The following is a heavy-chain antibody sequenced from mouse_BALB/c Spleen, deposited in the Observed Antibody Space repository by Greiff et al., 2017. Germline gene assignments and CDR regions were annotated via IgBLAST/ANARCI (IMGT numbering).Heavy chain of an antibody. Sequence: QGQLQQSGAELAKPGASVKMSCKASGYTFTSYWMHWVKQRPGQGLEWIGYINPSTGYTEYNQKFKDKATLTADKSSSTAYMQLSSLTSEDSAVYYCAFYYGNYWGQGTTLTVSS. J-gene: IGHJ2*01. CDR3: AFYYGNY. D-gene: IGHD2-1*01. CDR1: GYTFTSYW. CDR2: INPSTGYT. V-gene: IGHV1-7*01.